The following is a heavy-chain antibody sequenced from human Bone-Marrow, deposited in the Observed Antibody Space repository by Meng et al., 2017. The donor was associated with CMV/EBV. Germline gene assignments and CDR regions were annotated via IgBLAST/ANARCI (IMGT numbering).Heavy chain of an antibody. Sequence: GESLKISCAASGFTFSDYYMSWIRQAPGKGLEWVSSISSSSSYIYYADSVKGRFTISRDNAKNSLYLQMNSLRAEDTAVYYCARDGTGTDQYQLHSYFDYWGQGTLVTVSS. CDR3: ARDGTGTDQYQLHSYFDY. CDR2: ISSSSSYI. CDR1: GFTFSDYY. J-gene: IGHJ4*02. V-gene: IGHV3-11*06. D-gene: IGHD2-2*01.